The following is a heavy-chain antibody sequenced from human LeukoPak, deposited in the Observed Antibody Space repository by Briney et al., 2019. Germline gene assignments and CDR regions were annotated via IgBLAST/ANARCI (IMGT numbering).Heavy chain of an antibody. D-gene: IGHD3-10*01. Sequence: PGGSLRLSCAASGFTFSSYWMSWVRQAPGKGLEWVANIKQDGSEKYYVDSVKGRFTISRDNAKNSLYLQMNSLRAEDTAVYYCARVPFYGSGGYFDYWGQGTLVTVSS. CDR3: ARVPFYGSGGYFDY. V-gene: IGHV3-7*01. J-gene: IGHJ4*02. CDR2: IKQDGSEK. CDR1: GFTFSSYW.